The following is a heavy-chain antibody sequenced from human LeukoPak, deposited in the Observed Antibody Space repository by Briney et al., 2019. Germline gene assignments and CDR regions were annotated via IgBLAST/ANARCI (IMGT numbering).Heavy chain of an antibody. V-gene: IGHV3-23*01. CDR3: AKVLYYYDSRGRAFDI. J-gene: IGHJ3*02. CDR2: ISGSGGST. CDR1: GFTFSSYA. Sequence: PGGSLRLSCAASGFTFSSYAMSWVRQAPGKGLEWVSAISGSGGSTYYADSVKGRFTISRDNSKNSLYLQMNSLRAEDTALYYCAKVLYYYDSRGRAFDIWGQGTMVTVSS. D-gene: IGHD3-22*01.